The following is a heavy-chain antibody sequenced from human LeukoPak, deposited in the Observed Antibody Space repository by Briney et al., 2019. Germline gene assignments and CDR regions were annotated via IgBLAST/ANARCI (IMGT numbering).Heavy chain of an antibody. CDR1: GGSFSGYY. J-gene: IGHJ6*03. Sequence: PSETLSLTCAVYGGSFSGYYWSWIRQPPGKGLEWIGEINHSGSTNYNPSLKSRVTISVDTSKNQFSLKLSSVTAADTAVYYCARRALPQGLYYYYYYYMDVWGKGTTVTVSS. CDR3: ARRALPQGLYYYYYYYMDV. D-gene: IGHD2-2*01. CDR2: INHSGST. V-gene: IGHV4-34*01.